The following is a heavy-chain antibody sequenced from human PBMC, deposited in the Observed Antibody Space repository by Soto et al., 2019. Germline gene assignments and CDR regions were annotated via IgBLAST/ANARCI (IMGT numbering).Heavy chain of an antibody. D-gene: IGHD5-12*01. CDR2: ISSNGGST. Sequence: GSLRLSCSASGFTFSSYAMHWVRQAPGKGLEYVSAISSNGGSTYYADSVKGRFTISRDNSKNTLYLQMSSLRAEDTAVYYCVKDSAPVYGGYQGFDYWGQGTLVTVSS. V-gene: IGHV3-64D*06. J-gene: IGHJ4*02. CDR1: GFTFSSYA. CDR3: VKDSAPVYGGYQGFDY.